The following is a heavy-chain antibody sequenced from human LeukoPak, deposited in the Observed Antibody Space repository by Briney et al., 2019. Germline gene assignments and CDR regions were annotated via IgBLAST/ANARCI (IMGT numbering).Heavy chain of an antibody. J-gene: IGHJ6*03. D-gene: IGHD2-2*01. CDR2: ISSSSSTI. CDR1: GFAFSSYS. Sequence: GGSLRLSCAASGFAFSSYSMNWVRQAPGKGLEWVSYISSSSSTIYYADSVKGRFTISRDNAKNSLYLQMNSLRAEDTAVYYCARDPFYQLPLTNMDVWGKGTTVTVSS. V-gene: IGHV3-48*01. CDR3: ARDPFYQLPLTNMDV.